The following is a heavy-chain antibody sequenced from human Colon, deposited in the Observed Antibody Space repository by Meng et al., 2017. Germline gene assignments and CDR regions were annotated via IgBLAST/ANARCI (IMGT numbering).Heavy chain of an antibody. V-gene: IGHV4-4*02. Sequence: VQVQESGPGLVKPLETPSLACSVSGASVSVNSYWSWVRQPPGRGLEWIGKIDHRGSAYYRPSLNSRVTMSLDKSRNQFSLRLTSVTAADTAVYYCARHGGYYQDFWGQGTLVTVSS. D-gene: IGHD4-23*01. CDR1: GASVSVNSY. CDR3: ARHGGYYQDF. CDR2: IDHRGSA. J-gene: IGHJ4*02.